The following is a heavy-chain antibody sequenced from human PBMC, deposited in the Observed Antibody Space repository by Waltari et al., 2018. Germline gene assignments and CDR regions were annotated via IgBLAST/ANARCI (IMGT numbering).Heavy chain of an antibody. Sequence: EVQLVESGGGLVQPGGSLRLSCAASGFTFSSYEMNWVRQAPGRGLEWVSYISSSGMTIYYADSVKGRFTISRDNAKNSLYLQMNSLRAEDTAVFYCARGNSGWSYYYYYGMDVWGQGTTVTVSS. D-gene: IGHD6-19*01. J-gene: IGHJ6*02. CDR1: GFTFSSYE. CDR3: ARGNSGWSYYYYYGMDV. V-gene: IGHV3-48*03. CDR2: ISSSGMTI.